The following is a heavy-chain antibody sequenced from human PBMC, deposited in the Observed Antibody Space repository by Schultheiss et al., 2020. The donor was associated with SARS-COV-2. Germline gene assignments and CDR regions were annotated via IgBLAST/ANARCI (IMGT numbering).Heavy chain of an antibody. CDR3: ARNLVDYYDSSPNYYYYGMDV. Sequence: SQTLSLTCAVSGGSISSGGYSWSWIRQPPGKGLEWIGYIYHSGSTYYNPSLKSRVTISVDKSKNQFSLKLSSVTAADTAVYYCARNLVDYYDSSPNYYYYGMDVWGQGTTVTVSS. CDR1: GGSISSGGYS. V-gene: IGHV4-30-2*01. J-gene: IGHJ6*02. D-gene: IGHD3-22*01. CDR2: IYHSGST.